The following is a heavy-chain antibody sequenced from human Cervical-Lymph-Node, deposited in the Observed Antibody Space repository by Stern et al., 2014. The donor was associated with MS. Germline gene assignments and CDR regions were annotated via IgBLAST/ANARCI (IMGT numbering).Heavy chain of an antibody. D-gene: IGHD2-21*02. CDR2: FEPEHGKT. CDR1: GYTLSEIS. J-gene: IGHJ6*02. Sequence: VQLVQSGAEVKKPGASVKVSCKVSGYTLSEISMHWVRQAPGKGLEWMGGFEPEHGKTRYAQKFQGRVTMAEDRSTDTAYMELSSMRSEDTAVYYCATHRGRVTYYYGMDVWGQGTTVTVSS. CDR3: ATHRGRVTYYYGMDV. V-gene: IGHV1-24*01.